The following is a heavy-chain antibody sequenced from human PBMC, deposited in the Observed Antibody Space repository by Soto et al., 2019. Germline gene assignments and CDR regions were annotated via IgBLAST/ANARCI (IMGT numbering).Heavy chain of an antibody. CDR2: IKHTGPS. J-gene: IGHJ3*02. D-gene: IGHD6-19*01. CDR1: AGSFSHYY. Sequence: PSETLSLTCAVNAGSFSHYYWNWIRQSPGKGLEWIGKIKHTGPSNYNPSLRSRVSIPVDMSKNQFSLRLSSVTAAATAVYYCARGGGSDWQVALDIWGQGTMVTVSS. V-gene: IGHV4-34*01. CDR3: ARGGGSDWQVALDI.